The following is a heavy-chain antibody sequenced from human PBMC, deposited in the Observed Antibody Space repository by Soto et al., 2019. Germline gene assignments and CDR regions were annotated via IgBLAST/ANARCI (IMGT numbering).Heavy chain of an antibody. Sequence: SETLSLTCSVSGGSISNLYWSWIRKPPGKGLEWTGYIYYSGSTNYNPSLKSRVTISVHTSKNQFSLKLSSVTAADTAVYYCARGWGGYFDLWGRGTLVTSPQ. CDR2: IYYSGST. J-gene: IGHJ2*01. CDR3: ARGWGGYFDL. V-gene: IGHV4-59*11. CDR1: GGSISNLY. D-gene: IGHD1-26*01.